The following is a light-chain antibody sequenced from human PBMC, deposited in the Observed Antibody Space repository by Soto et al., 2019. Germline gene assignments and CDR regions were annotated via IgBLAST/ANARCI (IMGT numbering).Light chain of an antibody. CDR3: AAWDDSLSGYV. CDR2: SNN. CDR1: SSNIGSNY. J-gene: IGLJ1*01. Sequence: QSVLTQPPSASGTPGQRVTISCSGSSSNIGSNYVYWYQQLPGTAPKLLIYSNNQLPSGVPDRFSGSKSGTSASLAISGLRSEDEADYYCAAWDDSLSGYVFGTGTKLTVL. V-gene: IGLV1-47*02.